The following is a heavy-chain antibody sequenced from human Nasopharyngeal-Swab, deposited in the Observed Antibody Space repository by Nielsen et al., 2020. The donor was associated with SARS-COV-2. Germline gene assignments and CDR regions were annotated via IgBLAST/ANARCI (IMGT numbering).Heavy chain of an antibody. CDR3: ARQGDIVVVPAASALDY. Sequence: VLQMPGKGLEWMGIIYPGDSDTRYSPSFQGQVTISADKSISTAYLQWSSLKASDTAMYYCARQGDIVVVPAASALDYWGQGTLVTVSS. J-gene: IGHJ4*02. V-gene: IGHV5-51*01. D-gene: IGHD2-2*01. CDR2: IYPGDSDT.